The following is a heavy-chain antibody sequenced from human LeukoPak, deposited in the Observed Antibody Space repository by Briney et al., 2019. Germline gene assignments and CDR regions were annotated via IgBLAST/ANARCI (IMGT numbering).Heavy chain of an antibody. CDR2: ISYSGNT. J-gene: IGHJ4*02. Sequence: SWVRQHPGKGLEWIGYISYSGNTYYNPSLRSRASISADTPKSQFSLKLSSTTAADTAVYYCARATVATPSEFDYWGQGTLVTVSS. V-gene: IGHV4-31*02. D-gene: IGHD4-17*01. CDR3: ARATVATPSEFDY.